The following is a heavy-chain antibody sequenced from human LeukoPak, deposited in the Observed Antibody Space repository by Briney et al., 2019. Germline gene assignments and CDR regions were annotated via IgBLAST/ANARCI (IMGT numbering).Heavy chain of an antibody. Sequence: GGSLRLSCAASGFTFSSYEMNWVRQAPGKGLEWVSYISSSGSTIYYADSVKGRFTISRDNAKNSLYLQMNSLRAEDTAVYYCARAGLGKGVWFDPWGPGTLVTVSS. D-gene: IGHD7-27*01. J-gene: IGHJ5*02. V-gene: IGHV3-48*03. CDR1: GFTFSSYE. CDR2: ISSSGSTI. CDR3: ARAGLGKGVWFDP.